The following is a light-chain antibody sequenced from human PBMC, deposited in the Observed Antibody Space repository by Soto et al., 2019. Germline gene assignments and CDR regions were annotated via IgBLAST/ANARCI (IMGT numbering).Light chain of an antibody. CDR3: GTWDSSLSALV. V-gene: IGLV1-51*01. J-gene: IGLJ2*01. CDR1: SSNIGNNY. Sequence: QSVLTQPPSASAAPGQKVTISCSGSSSNIGNNYVSCYQQLPGTAPKLLIYDNNKRPSGIPDRFSGSKSGTSATLGITGLQTGDEADYYCGTWDSSLSALVFGGGTKVTVL. CDR2: DNN.